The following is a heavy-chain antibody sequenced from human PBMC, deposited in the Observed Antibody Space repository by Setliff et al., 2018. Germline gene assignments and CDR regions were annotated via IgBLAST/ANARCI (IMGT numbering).Heavy chain of an antibody. V-gene: IGHV4-61*01. Sequence: SETLSLTCTVSGDSVNTNYYCSWIRQPPGKGLEWIGYTYYTGTTKYNPSLRSRVTISVDTSKNQVSLKLNSMTDADTAVYYCARIIPAAPHKINWFDPWGQGTLVTVSS. J-gene: IGHJ5*02. CDR3: ARIIPAAPHKINWFDP. CDR2: TYYTGTT. CDR1: GDSVNTNYY. D-gene: IGHD6-13*01.